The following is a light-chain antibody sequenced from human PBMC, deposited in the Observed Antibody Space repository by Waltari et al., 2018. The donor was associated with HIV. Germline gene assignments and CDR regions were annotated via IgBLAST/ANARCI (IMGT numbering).Light chain of an antibody. J-gene: IGLJ3*02. V-gene: IGLV1-44*01. Sequence: QSVLTQPPSASGTPGQRVTISCSGSSSNIGSNTVNWYQQLPGTAPKLLIHGNNQRPSAVPDRFSGSKSGTSASLAISGLQSEDEADYYCAAWDDSLNGWVFGGGTKLTVL. CDR1: SSNIGSNT. CDR3: AAWDDSLNGWV. CDR2: GNN.